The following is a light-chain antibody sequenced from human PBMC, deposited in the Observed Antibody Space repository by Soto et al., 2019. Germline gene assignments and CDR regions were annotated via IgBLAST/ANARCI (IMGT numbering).Light chain of an antibody. J-gene: IGKJ1*01. CDR3: QQYYTTPWT. CDR2: RAS. Sequence: DIVMTQSPDSLAVSLGERATINCKSSQSVLYSSNNKNYLAWYQQKPGQPPKALIYRASTRESGVPDRFSGSGSGTDFTLTISSLQAEDVAVYYCQQYYTTPWTFGQGAKVEIK. CDR1: QSVLYSSNNKNY. V-gene: IGKV4-1*01.